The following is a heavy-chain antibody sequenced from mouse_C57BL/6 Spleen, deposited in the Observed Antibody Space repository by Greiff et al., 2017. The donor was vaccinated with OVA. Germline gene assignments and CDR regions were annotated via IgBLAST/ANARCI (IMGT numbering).Heavy chain of an antibody. CDR3: ATGTVGYAMDY. CDR2: ISPRSGNT. J-gene: IGHJ4*01. Sequence: QVQLQQSGAELARPGASVKLSCKASGYTFTSYGISWVKQRTGQGLEWIGEISPRSGNTYYNEKFKGKATLTADKSSRTAYMELRSLTSEDSAVYFCATGTVGYAMDYWGQGTSVTVSS. CDR1: GYTFTSYG. D-gene: IGHD1-1*01. V-gene: IGHV1-81*01.